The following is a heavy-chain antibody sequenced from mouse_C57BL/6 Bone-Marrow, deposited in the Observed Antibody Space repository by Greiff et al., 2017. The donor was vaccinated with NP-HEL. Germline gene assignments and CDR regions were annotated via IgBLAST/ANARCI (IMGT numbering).Heavy chain of an antibody. CDR3: ARPIYYDYDEDWYFDV. J-gene: IGHJ1*03. CDR1: GFTFSSYA. CDR2: ISDGGSYT. D-gene: IGHD2-4*01. Sequence: EVMLVESGGGLVKPGGSLKLSCAASGFTFSSYAMSWVRQTPEKRLEWVATISDGGSYTYYPDNVKGRFTISRDNAKNNLYLQMSHLKSEDTAMYYCARPIYYDYDEDWYFDVWGTGTTVTVSS. V-gene: IGHV5-4*03.